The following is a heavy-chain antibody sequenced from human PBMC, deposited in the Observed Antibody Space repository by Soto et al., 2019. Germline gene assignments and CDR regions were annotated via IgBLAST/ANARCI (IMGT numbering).Heavy chain of an antibody. CDR2: ISSSGSTI. CDR3: ARDRTFRGDGYNDY. D-gene: IGHD3-16*01. J-gene: IGHJ4*02. V-gene: IGHV3-11*01. Sequence: GGPLRLSCAASGFTFSDYYISWIRQAPGKGLDWVSYISSSGSTIYYADSVKGRFTISRDNAKNSLYLQMNSLRAEDTAVYYCARDRTFRGDGYNDYWGQGTLVTVSS. CDR1: GFTFSDYY.